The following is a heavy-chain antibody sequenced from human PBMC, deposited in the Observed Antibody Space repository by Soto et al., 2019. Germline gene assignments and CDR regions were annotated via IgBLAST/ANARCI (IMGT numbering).Heavy chain of an antibody. D-gene: IGHD2-21*02. J-gene: IGHJ4*02. Sequence: SETLCLTSAVYGGSVNGYYGSWIRQPPGKGLEWIGSIYYSGSTYNNPSLRSRVSMSIDTSKDQFSLKLKSVTAADTALYFCARQRTSVVTQAYFDVWGPGSLVTVSS. CDR2: IYYSGST. CDR1: GGSVNGYY. CDR3: ARQRTSVVTQAYFDV. V-gene: IGHV4-59*04.